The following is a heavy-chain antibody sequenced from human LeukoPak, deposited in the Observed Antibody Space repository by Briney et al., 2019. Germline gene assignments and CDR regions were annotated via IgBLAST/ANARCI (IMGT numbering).Heavy chain of an antibody. CDR3: ASGRYFDY. CDR1: GFSLSDHY. V-gene: IGHV3-66*01. J-gene: IGHJ4*02. CDR2: IYSGGST. Sequence: GGSLRLSCAASGFSLSDHYMDWVRQAPGKGLEWVSVIYSGGSTYYADSVKGRFTISRDNSKNTLYLQMNSLRAEDTAVYYCASGRYFDYWGQGTLVTVSS.